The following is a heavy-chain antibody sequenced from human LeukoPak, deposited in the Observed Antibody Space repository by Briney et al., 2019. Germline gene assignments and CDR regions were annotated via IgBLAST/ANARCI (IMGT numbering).Heavy chain of an antibody. D-gene: IGHD3-22*01. V-gene: IGHV4-34*01. CDR2: INHSGST. Sequence: SETLSLTCAVYGGSFSGYHWSWIRQPPGKGLEWIGEINHSGSTNYNPSLKSRVTISVDTSKNQFSLKLSSVTAADTAVYYCARTTMIAHATNYWGQGTLVTVSS. CDR3: ARTTMIAHATNY. CDR1: GGSFSGYH. J-gene: IGHJ4*02.